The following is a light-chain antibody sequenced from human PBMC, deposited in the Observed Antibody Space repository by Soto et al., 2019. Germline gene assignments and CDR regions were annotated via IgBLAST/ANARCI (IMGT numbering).Light chain of an antibody. Sequence: DIEMTQSPSSLFASVGDRVTITCRASQSISSYLNWYQQKPGNAPNLLIYATSTLQSGVPSRFSAKGSETDSTLTITKLQAEDFATYYGQPSYTTPRTFGKGTKVEVK. CDR3: QPSYTTPRT. CDR1: QSISSY. CDR2: ATS. V-gene: IGKV1-39*01. J-gene: IGKJ1*01.